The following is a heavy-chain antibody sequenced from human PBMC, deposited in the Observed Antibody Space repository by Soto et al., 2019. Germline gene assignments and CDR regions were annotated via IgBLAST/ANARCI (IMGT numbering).Heavy chain of an antibody. Sequence: QVQLVQSGAEVKKPGSSVKVSCKASGGTFSRYTISWVRQAPGQRLEWMGRIIPILGIANYAQKFQGRVTITADKSTSTAYMELSSLRSEDTAVYYCARDALSSFDWFDPWGQGTLVTVSS. CDR3: ARDALSSFDWFDP. V-gene: IGHV1-69*08. CDR2: IIPILGIA. CDR1: GGTFSRYT. J-gene: IGHJ5*02.